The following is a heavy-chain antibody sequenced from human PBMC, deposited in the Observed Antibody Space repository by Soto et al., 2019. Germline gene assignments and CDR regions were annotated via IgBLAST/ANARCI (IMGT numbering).Heavy chain of an antibody. CDR3: AAWNSGWYFDY. J-gene: IGHJ4*02. V-gene: IGHV4-39*01. Sequence: QLQLQESGPGLVKPSETLSLTCTVSGGSISSSSYNWGWIRQPPGKGLEWIGSIYYSGSAYYNLSLKSRVTISVDTSKNQFSLKLSSVTAADTALYYCAAWNSGWYFDYWGQGTLVTVSS. CDR1: GGSISSSSYN. D-gene: IGHD6-19*01. CDR2: IYYSGSA.